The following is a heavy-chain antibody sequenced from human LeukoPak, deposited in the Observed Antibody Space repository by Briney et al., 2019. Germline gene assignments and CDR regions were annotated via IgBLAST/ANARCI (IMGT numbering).Heavy chain of an antibody. CDR3: AGWYYDS. CDR2: INPNSGGT. D-gene: IGHD3-22*01. J-gene: IGHJ4*02. V-gene: IGHV1-2*06. Sequence: ASVTVSCKASGYTFTGYYMHCVRPPPGQGLEWMGRINPNSGGTNYAQKFQGRVTMTRDTSISTAYMELSRLRSDDTAVYYCAGWYYDSWGQGTLVTVSS. CDR1: GYTFTGYY.